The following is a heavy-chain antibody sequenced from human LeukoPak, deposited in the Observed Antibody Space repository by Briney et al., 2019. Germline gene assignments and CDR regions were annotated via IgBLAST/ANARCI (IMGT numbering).Heavy chain of an antibody. CDR2: ISSSSSYI. Sequence: KAGGSLRLSCAASRFTFSNYWMSWVRQAPGKGLEWVSSISSSSSYIYYADSVKGRFTISRDNAKNSLYLQMNSLRAEDTAVYYCARASGEAQLANLDYWGQGTLVTVSS. CDR1: RFTFSNYW. D-gene: IGHD6-6*01. CDR3: ARASGEAQLANLDY. J-gene: IGHJ4*02. V-gene: IGHV3-21*01.